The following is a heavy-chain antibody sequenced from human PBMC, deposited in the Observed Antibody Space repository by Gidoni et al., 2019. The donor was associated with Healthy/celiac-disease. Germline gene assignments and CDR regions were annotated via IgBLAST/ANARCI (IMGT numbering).Heavy chain of an antibody. V-gene: IGHV3-53*01. CDR2: IYSGGST. CDR1: GFTVSSNY. CDR3: ARSVPATATPFDY. Sequence: EVQLVESGGGLIQPGGSLRLSCAASGFTVSSNYMGWVRQAPGKGLEWVSVIYSGGSTYYADSVKGRFTISRDNSKNTLYLQMNSLRAEDTAVYYCARSVPATATPFDYWGQGTLVTVSS. J-gene: IGHJ4*02. D-gene: IGHD2-2*01.